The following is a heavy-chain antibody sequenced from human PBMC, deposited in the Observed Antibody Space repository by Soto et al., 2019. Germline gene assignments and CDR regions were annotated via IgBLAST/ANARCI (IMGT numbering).Heavy chain of an antibody. CDR1: GYTFTDYY. J-gene: IGHJ6*02. Sequence: GAAVHVSCQASGYTFTDYYVHWVRQAPGQGLGWMGWINPNSGGTNYEQKFQGRVTMTRDTSISTAYMELSRLRSDATAVYYFARACITSFGVVIIQACYYGMDVWGQGTTVTVSS. D-gene: IGHD3-3*01. V-gene: IGHV1-2*02. CDR3: ARACITSFGVVIIQACYYGMDV. CDR2: INPNSGGT.